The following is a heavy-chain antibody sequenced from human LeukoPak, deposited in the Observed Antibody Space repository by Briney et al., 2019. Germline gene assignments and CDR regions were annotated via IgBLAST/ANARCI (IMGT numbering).Heavy chain of an antibody. V-gene: IGHV4-34*01. J-gene: IGHJ5*02. D-gene: IGHD3-9*01. CDR1: GGSFSGYY. CDR2: INHSGST. Sequence: PSETLSLTCAVYGGSFSGYYWSWIRQPPGKGLEWIGEINHSGSTNYNPSLKSRVTISVDTSKNQFSLKLSSVTAADTALYYCARIFAPYNWFDPWGQGTLVTVSS. CDR3: ARIFAPYNWFDP.